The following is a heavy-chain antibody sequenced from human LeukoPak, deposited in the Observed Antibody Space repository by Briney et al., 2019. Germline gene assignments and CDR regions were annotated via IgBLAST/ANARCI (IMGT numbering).Heavy chain of an antibody. CDR2: INPNSGGT. J-gene: IGHJ4*02. CDR3: AREIAGDGSYYFDY. V-gene: IGHV1-2*02. D-gene: IGHD2-21*01. CDR1: GYTFTGYY. Sequence: ASVKVSCKASGYTFTGYYMHWVRQAPGQGLEWVGWINPNSGGTNYAQKFQGRVTITRDTSISTAYMELSRLRSDDTAVYYCAREIAGDGSYYFDYWGQGTLVTVSS.